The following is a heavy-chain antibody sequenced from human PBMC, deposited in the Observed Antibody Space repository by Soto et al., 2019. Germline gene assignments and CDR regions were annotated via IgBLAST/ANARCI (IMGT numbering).Heavy chain of an antibody. J-gene: IGHJ6*02. V-gene: IGHV1-2*02. CDR2: INPNSGGT. CDR1: GYTFTDYY. CDR3: AKDSWQQQASYGMDV. D-gene: IGHD6-13*01. Sequence: QVQLVQSGAEVKKPGASVKVSCKASGYTFTDYYIHWVRQAPGQGLEWMGWINPNSGGTLYAQKFQGRVHMTRDTSISTAYMELIRLRSDDTAVYHCAKDSWQQQASYGMDVWGQGTTVTVSS.